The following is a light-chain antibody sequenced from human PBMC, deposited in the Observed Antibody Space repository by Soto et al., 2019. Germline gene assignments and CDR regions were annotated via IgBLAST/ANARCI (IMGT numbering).Light chain of an antibody. CDR3: QQYGSSPPEIT. Sequence: EIVLTQSPGTLSLSPGERATLSCRASQSVSSSYLAWYQQKPGQAPRLLIYGASSRATGIPDRFSGSGSGTDFTLTISRLGAEDFAVYYCQQYGSSPPEITFGQGTRLEIK. CDR2: GAS. V-gene: IGKV3-20*01. J-gene: IGKJ5*01. CDR1: QSVSSSY.